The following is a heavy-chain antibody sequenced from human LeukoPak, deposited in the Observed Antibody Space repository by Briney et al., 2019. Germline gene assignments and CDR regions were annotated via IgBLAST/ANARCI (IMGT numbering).Heavy chain of an antibody. V-gene: IGHV3-23*01. Sequence: GGSLRLSCAASGFTLSSYAMSWVRQAPGKGLEWVSAINDTGNTYHADSVKGRFTISRDSSKNTLLLQMNRLRPEDAAVYYCAKAPVTTCRGAFCYPFDYWGLGTLVTVSS. CDR3: AKAPVTTCRGAFCYPFDY. D-gene: IGHD2-15*01. J-gene: IGHJ4*02. CDR2: INDTGNT. CDR1: GFTLSSYA.